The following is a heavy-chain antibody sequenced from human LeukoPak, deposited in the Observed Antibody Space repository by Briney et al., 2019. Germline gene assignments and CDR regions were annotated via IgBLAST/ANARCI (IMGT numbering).Heavy chain of an antibody. CDR2: IYYSGST. CDR1: GGSFSGYY. J-gene: IGHJ6*02. V-gene: IGHV4-59*08. CDR3: ARHGLRAGYYYGMDV. Sequence: PSETLSLTCAVYGGSFSGYYWSWIRQPPGKGLEWIGYIYYSGSTNYNPSLKSRVTISVDTSKNQFSLKLSSVTAADTAVYYCARHGLRAGYYYGMDVWGQGTTVTVSS. D-gene: IGHD3-10*01.